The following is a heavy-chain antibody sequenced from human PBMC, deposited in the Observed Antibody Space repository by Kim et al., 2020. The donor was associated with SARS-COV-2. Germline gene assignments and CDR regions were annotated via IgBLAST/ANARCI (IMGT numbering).Heavy chain of an antibody. D-gene: IGHD6-13*01. J-gene: IGHJ2*01. CDR2: LNTNTGTP. CDR3: AARYSSSYFDL. Sequence: ASVKVSCKASGYIFTSIAIHWVRQAPGQGLEWMGWLNTNTGTPTYARGFTGRFVFSLDTSVSTAYLQISSLRADDTGVYFCAARYSSSYFDLWGRGTLVT. V-gene: IGHV7-4-1*02. CDR1: GYIFTSIA.